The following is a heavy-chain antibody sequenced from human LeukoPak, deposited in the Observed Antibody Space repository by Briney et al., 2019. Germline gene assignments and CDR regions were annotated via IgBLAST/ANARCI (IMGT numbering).Heavy chain of an antibody. Sequence: GGSLRLPCAASGFTFSRYWLQWVRQAPGKGLVGVSHIGSVGRSTTYADSVKSRFTTSRDNAKNTLYRQRNSLRAEDTAVYYCVRDNYGVDYWGQGTLVTVPS. CDR2: IGSVGRST. CDR3: VRDNYGVDY. V-gene: IGHV3-74*03. J-gene: IGHJ4*02. CDR1: GFTFSRYW. D-gene: IGHD3-10*01.